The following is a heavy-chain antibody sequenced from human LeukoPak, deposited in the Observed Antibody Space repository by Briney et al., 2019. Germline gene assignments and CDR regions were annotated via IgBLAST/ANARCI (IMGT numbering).Heavy chain of an antibody. CDR3: ARDRVRGVMGYYYYYYMDV. J-gene: IGHJ6*03. V-gene: IGHV1-2*02. D-gene: IGHD3-10*01. CDR2: INPNSGGT. CDR1: GYTFTGYY. Sequence: RASVKVSCKASGYTFTGYYMHWVRQAPGQGLEWMGWINPNSGGTNYAQKFQGRVTMTRDTSISTAYMELSRLRSDDTAVYYCARDRVRGVMGYYYYYYMDVWGKGTTVTVSS.